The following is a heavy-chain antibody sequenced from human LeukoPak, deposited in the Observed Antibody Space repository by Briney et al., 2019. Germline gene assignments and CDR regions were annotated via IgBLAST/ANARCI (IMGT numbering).Heavy chain of an antibody. CDR3: AKTRVPVTSQYYFDY. CDR2: ISGSGGST. D-gene: IGHD4-17*01. CDR1: GFTFSSYA. J-gene: IGHJ4*02. Sequence: GGSLRLSCAASGFTFSSYAMSWVRQAPGKGLEWVSAISGSGGSTYYADSVKGRFTISRDNSKNTLYLQMNSLRAEDTAVYYCAKTRVPVTSQYYFDYWGQGTLVTVSS. V-gene: IGHV3-23*01.